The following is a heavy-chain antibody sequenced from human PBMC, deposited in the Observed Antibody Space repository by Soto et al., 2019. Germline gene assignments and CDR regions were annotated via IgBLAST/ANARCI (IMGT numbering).Heavy chain of an antibody. Sequence: QVQLVRSGAEVKKPGSSVKVSCKASGGTFSSYAISWVRQAPGQGLEWMGGIIPIFGTANYAQKFQGRVTITADESTSTAYMELSSLRSEDTAVYYCARANAIAARPGWYNWFDPWGQGTLVTVSS. D-gene: IGHD6-6*01. J-gene: IGHJ5*02. CDR2: IIPIFGTA. CDR3: ARANAIAARPGWYNWFDP. V-gene: IGHV1-69*01. CDR1: GGTFSSYA.